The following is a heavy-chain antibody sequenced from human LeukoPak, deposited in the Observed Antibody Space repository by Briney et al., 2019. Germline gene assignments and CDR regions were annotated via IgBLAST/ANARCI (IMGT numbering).Heavy chain of an antibody. CDR3: AREGYCSSTSCYSAY. J-gene: IGHJ4*02. Sequence: PGGSLRLSCAASGFTFSSYSMNWVRQAPGKGLEWGSSISSSGSYIYYADSVKGRFTISRDNAKNSLYLQMNSLRAEDTAVYYCAREGYCSSTSCYSAYWGQGTLVTVSS. D-gene: IGHD2-2*01. CDR2: ISSSGSYI. V-gene: IGHV3-21*01. CDR1: GFTFSSYS.